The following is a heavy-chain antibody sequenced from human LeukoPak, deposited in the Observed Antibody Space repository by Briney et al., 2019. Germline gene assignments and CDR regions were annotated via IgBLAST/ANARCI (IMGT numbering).Heavy chain of an antibody. CDR3: AREWEARAFDI. D-gene: IGHD1-26*01. CDR1: GFTVSSNY. V-gene: IGHV3-66*01. Sequence: GGSLRLSCAASGFTVSSNYMSWVRQAPGKGLEWVSVIYSGGSTYYADSVKGRFTISRDNSKNTLYLQMNSLRAEDTAVYHCAREWEARAFDIWGQGTMVTVSS. J-gene: IGHJ3*02. CDR2: IYSGGST.